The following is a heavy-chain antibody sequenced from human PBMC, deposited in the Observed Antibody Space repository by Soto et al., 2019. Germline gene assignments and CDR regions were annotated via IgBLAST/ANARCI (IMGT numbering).Heavy chain of an antibody. J-gene: IGHJ5*02. V-gene: IGHV4-4*07. CDR1: GGSIRSYY. D-gene: IGHD6-13*01. Sequence: SETLSLTCTVSGGSIRSYYWNWIRQPAGKGLEWLGRIFTTGTTNYSPSLKSRVSMSVDTSRNQFSLRLTSMTAADTAVYYCVASLAASGLNWLDPWGRGTLVTVSS. CDR2: IFTTGTT. CDR3: VASLAASGLNWLDP.